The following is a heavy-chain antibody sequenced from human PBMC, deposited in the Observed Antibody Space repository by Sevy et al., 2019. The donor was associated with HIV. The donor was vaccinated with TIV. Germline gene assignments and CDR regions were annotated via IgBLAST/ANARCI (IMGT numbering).Heavy chain of an antibody. CDR1: GFTFSSYA. Sequence: GESLKISCAASGFTFSSYAMNWVRQAPGKGLEWVSSINAISSNIYYAVSVKGRFTISRDNAENSLYLQMNSVRAEDTAVYYCARDLFSGGNAVYGYWGQGTLVTVSS. V-gene: IGHV3-21*01. D-gene: IGHD2-15*01. J-gene: IGHJ4*02. CDR2: INAISSNI. CDR3: ARDLFSGGNAVYGY.